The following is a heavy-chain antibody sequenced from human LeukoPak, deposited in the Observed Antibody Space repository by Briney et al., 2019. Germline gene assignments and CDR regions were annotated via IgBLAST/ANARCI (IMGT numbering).Heavy chain of an antibody. Sequence: PGGSLRLSCAASGFTFSAYSMNWVRQAPGKGLEWVSYISSGSRTIYYADSVKGRFTVSRDNAKNSLYLQMHSLRAEDTAVYYCARESITGHRDFDYWGQGTLVTVSS. CDR1: GFTFSAYS. D-gene: IGHD1-20*01. CDR3: ARESITGHRDFDY. CDR2: ISSGSRTI. V-gene: IGHV3-48*01. J-gene: IGHJ4*02.